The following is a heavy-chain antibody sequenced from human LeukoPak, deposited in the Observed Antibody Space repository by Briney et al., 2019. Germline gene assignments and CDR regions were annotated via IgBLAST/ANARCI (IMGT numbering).Heavy chain of an antibody. Sequence: ASVKVSCKASGYTFTSYYMHWVRQAPGQGLEWMGIINPSGGSTSYAQKFQGRVTTTRDTSTSTVYMELSSLRSEDTAVYYCARLVVTPDYGMDVWGQGTTVTVSS. D-gene: IGHD4-23*01. CDR3: ARLVVTPDYGMDV. CDR2: INPSGGST. CDR1: GYTFTSYY. J-gene: IGHJ6*02. V-gene: IGHV1-46*01.